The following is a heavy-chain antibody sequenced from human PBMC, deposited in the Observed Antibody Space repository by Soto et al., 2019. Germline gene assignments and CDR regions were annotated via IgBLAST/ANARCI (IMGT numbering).Heavy chain of an antibody. D-gene: IGHD5-18*01. CDR1: GGSFSGYY. Sequence: SETLSLTCAVYGGSFSGYYWSRIRQPPGKGLEWIGYIFYSGTTNYNPSLKSRVTISVDTSKNQFSLKLSSVTAADTAVYYCARHRATATGHWYFDYWGQGTLVTVSS. CDR3: ARHRATATGHWYFDY. V-gene: IGHV4-59*08. J-gene: IGHJ4*02. CDR2: IFYSGTT.